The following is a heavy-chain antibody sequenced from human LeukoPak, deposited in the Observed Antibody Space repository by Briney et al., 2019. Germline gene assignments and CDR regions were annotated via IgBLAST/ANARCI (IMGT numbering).Heavy chain of an antibody. Sequence: SETLSLTCTVSGGSISSYYWSWIRQPAGKGLEWIGRIYTSGSTNYNPSLKSRVTMSVDTSKNQFSLKLSSVTAADTAVYYCARERYSSSSCWFDPWGQGTLVTVSS. V-gene: IGHV4-4*07. CDR2: IYTSGST. CDR3: ARERYSSSSCWFDP. CDR1: GGSISSYY. J-gene: IGHJ5*02. D-gene: IGHD6-6*01.